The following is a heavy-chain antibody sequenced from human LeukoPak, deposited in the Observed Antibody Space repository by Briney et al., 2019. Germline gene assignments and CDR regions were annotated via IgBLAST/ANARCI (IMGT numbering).Heavy chain of an antibody. V-gene: IGHV4-61*02. D-gene: IGHD2-2*01. CDR3: ARTLVVPAAADDY. J-gene: IGHJ4*02. CDR2: IYTSGST. Sequence: SQTLSLTCIVSSGPISSGSYYWSWIRQPAGKGLEWIGRIYTSGSTNYNPSLKSRVTISVDTSKNQFSLKLSSVTAADTAVYYCARTLVVPAAADDYWGQGTLVTVSS. CDR1: SGPISSGSYY.